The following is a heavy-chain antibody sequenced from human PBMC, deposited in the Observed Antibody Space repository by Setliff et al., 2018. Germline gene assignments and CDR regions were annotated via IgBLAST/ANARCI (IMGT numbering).Heavy chain of an antibody. V-gene: IGHV1-8*03. CDR1: GYTFTSYD. CDR3: ARVKVIVGATPRTYYMDV. D-gene: IGHD1-26*01. CDR2: MNPNSGNT. J-gene: IGHJ6*03. Sequence: ASVKVSCKASGYTFTSYDINWVRQATGQGLGWMGWMNPNSGNTGYAQKFQGRVTITRNTSISTAYMELSSLRSEDTAVYYCARVKVIVGATPRTYYMDVWGKGTTVTVSS.